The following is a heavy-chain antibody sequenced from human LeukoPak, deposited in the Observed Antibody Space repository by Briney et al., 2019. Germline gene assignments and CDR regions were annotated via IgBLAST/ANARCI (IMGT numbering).Heavy chain of an antibody. J-gene: IGHJ4*02. CDR3: ARGTGSWVDY. CDR1: GGSFSGYY. CDR2: IYYSGST. D-gene: IGHD1-26*01. V-gene: IGHV4-59*01. Sequence: PSETLSLTCAVYGGSFSGYYWSWIRQPPGKGLEWIGYIYYSGSTNYNPSLKSRVTISIDTSKNQFSLKLSSVTAADTAVYYCARGTGSWVDYWGQGTLVTVSS.